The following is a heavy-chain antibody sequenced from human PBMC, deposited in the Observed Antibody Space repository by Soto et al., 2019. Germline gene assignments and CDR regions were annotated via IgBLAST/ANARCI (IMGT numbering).Heavy chain of an antibody. J-gene: IGHJ4*02. D-gene: IGHD1-26*01. CDR3: AKEIVGAINY. CDR2: ISWNSGKI. CDR1: GFTFDDYA. V-gene: IGHV3-9*01. Sequence: EVQLVESGGGLVQPGRSLRLSCAASGFTFDDYAMHWVRQAPGKGLEWVSGISWNSGKIGYADSVKGRFTISRDNANNSMYLEMKSLRPEDTAFYYCAKEIVGAINYWGQGTLVTVSS.